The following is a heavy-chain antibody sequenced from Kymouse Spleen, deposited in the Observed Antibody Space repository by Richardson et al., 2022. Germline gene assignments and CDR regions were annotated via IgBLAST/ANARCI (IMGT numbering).Heavy chain of an antibody. Sequence: QVQLQESGPGLVKPSETLSLTCTVSGGSVSSGSYYWSWIRQPPGKGLEWIGYIYYSGSTNYNPSLKSRVTISVDTSKNQFSLKLSSVTAADTAVYYCARAAYNWNYYYYYGMDVWGQGTTVTVSS. CDR1: GGSVSSGSYY. V-gene: IGHV4-61*01. D-gene: IGHD1-20*01,IGHD1-7*01. CDR3: ARAAYNWNYYYYYGMDV. CDR2: IYYSGST. J-gene: IGHJ6*02.